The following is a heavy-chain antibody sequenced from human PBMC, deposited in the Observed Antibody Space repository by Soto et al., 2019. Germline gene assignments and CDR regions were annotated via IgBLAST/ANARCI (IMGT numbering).Heavy chain of an antibody. D-gene: IGHD6-13*01. J-gene: IGHJ4*02. CDR1: SGSISSSNW. CDR3: ARLPSYSSSWLESYYFDY. Sequence: SETLSLTCAVSSGSISSSNWWSWVRQPPGKGLEWIGEIYHSGSTNYNPSLKSRVTISVDKSKNQFSLKLSSVTAADTAVYYCARLPSYSSSWLESYYFDYWGQGTLVTVSS. V-gene: IGHV4-4*02. CDR2: IYHSGST.